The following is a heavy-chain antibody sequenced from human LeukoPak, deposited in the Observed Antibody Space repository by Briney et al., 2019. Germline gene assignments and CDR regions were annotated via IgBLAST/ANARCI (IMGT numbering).Heavy chain of an antibody. V-gene: IGHV1-69*05. CDR2: IIPIFGTA. D-gene: IGHD5-24*01. CDR3: ATCRRDGYNFHEYYFDY. J-gene: IGHJ4*02. CDR1: GGTFSSYA. Sequence: ASVKVSCKASGGTFSSYAISWVRQAPGQGLEWMGGIIPIFGTANYARKFQGRVTITTDESTSTAYMELSSLRSEDTAVYYCATCRRDGYNFHEYYFDYWGQGTLVTVSS.